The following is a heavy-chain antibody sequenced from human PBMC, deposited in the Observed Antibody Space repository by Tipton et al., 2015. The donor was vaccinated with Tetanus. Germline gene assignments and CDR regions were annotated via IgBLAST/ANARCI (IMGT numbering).Heavy chain of an antibody. CDR3: VIETTTISGGIYYYYFGTDV. V-gene: IGHV4-59*05. J-gene: IGHJ6*02. Sequence: TLSLTCTVSDGSFSSYYWSWIRQPPGKGLEWVGGIYYSGTTYYNPSLRSRVTISTDTSRSQFSLRLNSVTAADTAVYYCVIETTTISGGIYYYYFGTDVWGQGTTVTVSS. D-gene: IGHD5-24*01. CDR1: DGSFSSYY. CDR2: IYYSGTT.